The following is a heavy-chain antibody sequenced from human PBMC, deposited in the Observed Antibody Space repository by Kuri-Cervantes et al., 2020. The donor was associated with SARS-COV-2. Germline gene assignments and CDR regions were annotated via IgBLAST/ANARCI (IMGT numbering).Heavy chain of an antibody. CDR2: IYYSGST. V-gene: IGHV4-59*11. Sequence: SETLSLTCTVSGGSISSHYWSWIRQPPGKGPEWIGYIYYSGSTNYNPSLKSRVTISVDTSKNQFSLKLSSVTAADTAVYYCAREAARLFDYWGQGTLVTVSS. J-gene: IGHJ4*02. CDR3: AREAARLFDY. D-gene: IGHD6-6*01. CDR1: GGSISSHY.